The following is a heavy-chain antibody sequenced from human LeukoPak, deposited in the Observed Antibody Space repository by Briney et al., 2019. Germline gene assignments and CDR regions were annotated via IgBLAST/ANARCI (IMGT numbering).Heavy chain of an antibody. D-gene: IGHD3-22*01. CDR1: GGSISSSSYY. Sequence: PSETLSLTCTVSGGSISSSSYYWGWIRQPPGKGLEWIGSIYYSGSTYYNPSLKSRVTISVDTSKNQFSLKLSSVTAADTAVYYCATENNSSDGTFDIWGQGTMVTVSS. V-gene: IGHV4-39*07. J-gene: IGHJ3*02. CDR2: IYYSGST. CDR3: ATENNSSDGTFDI.